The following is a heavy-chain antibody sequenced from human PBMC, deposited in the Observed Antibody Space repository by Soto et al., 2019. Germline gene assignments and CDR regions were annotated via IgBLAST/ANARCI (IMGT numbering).Heavy chain of an antibody. CDR2: ISGSGGST. CDR3: AKVSTLRVTDAFDI. Sequence: EVQLLESGGDLVQPGGSLRLSCVASGITFGSRAMSWVRQSPGEGLEWCSAISGSGGSTYYADSVKGRFTISRDNSKNTLYLQMNSLRAEDTAVYYCAKVSTLRVTDAFDIWGQGTMVTVSS. V-gene: IGHV3-23*01. D-gene: IGHD4-17*01. J-gene: IGHJ3*02. CDR1: GITFGSRA.